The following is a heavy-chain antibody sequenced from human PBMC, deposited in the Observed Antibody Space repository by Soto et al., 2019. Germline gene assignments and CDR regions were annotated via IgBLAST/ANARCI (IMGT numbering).Heavy chain of an antibody. CDR3: ARAAYCGGDCYAFDY. V-gene: IGHV3-48*02. D-gene: IGHD2-21*02. CDR2: ISSSRTTI. Sequence: GGSLRLSCAASGFTFSNYNMIWVRQAPGKGLEWVSYISSSRTTIYYADSVKGRFTISRDNAKNSLYPQMNSLRDEDTAVYYCARAAYCGGDCYAFDYWGQGTLVTVSS. J-gene: IGHJ4*02. CDR1: GFTFSNYN.